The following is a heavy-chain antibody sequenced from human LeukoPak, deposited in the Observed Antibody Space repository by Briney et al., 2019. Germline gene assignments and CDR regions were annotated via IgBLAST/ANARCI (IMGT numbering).Heavy chain of an antibody. CDR3: AKEWDGFVRWFDP. Sequence: PGGSLRLSCATSGFTFSSYGMHWVRQAPGKGLEWVSFIRYDGSNKYYADSVKGRFTISRDNSKNTLYLQMNSLRAEDTAVYYCAKEWDGFVRWFDPWGQGTLVTVSS. CDR2: IRYDGSNK. D-gene: IGHD1-26*01. CDR1: GFTFSSYG. J-gene: IGHJ5*02. V-gene: IGHV3-30*02.